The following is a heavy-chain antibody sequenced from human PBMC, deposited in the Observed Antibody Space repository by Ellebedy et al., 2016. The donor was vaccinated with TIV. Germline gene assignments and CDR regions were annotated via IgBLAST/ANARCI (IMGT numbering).Heavy chain of an antibody. J-gene: IGHJ6*03. D-gene: IGHD2-2*01. CDR1: GGSISSGGYS. V-gene: IGHV4-30-2*01. Sequence: SETLSLXXAVSGGSISSGGYSWSWIRQPPGKGLEWIGYIYHSGSTYYNPSLKSRVTTSVDRSKNQFSLKLSSVTAADTAVYYCARVARYQLLYYMDVWGKGTTVTVSS. CDR3: ARVARYQLLYYMDV. CDR2: IYHSGST.